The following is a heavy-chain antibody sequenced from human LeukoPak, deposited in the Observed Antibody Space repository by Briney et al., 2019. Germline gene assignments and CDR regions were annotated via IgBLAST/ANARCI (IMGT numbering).Heavy chain of an antibody. D-gene: IGHD3-22*01. V-gene: IGHV3-21*01. Sequence: GGSLRLSCAASGFIFSTYAMNWVRQAPGRGLEWVSSISSSSSYIYYADSVKGRFAISRDNAKNSLYLQMNSLRAEDTAVYYCASMGSPSYYYDTSQGFDYWGQGTLVTVSS. CDR1: GFIFSTYA. CDR3: ASMGSPSYYYDTSQGFDY. CDR2: ISSSSSYI. J-gene: IGHJ4*02.